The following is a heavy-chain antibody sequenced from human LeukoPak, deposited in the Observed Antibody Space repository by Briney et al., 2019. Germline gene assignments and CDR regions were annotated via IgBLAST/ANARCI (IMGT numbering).Heavy chain of an antibody. Sequence: GGSLRLSCTAYGFTFGGYSMNWIRQAPGKGLEWVSSFGTRSTSIYHAGSVKGRFAISRDNAKNSLYLQMNSLRAEDTALYYCAREVSEGFDFWGQGTLVTVSS. CDR1: GFTFGGYS. J-gene: IGHJ4*02. CDR2: FGTRSTSI. V-gene: IGHV3-21*01. CDR3: AREVSEGFDF. D-gene: IGHD3-22*01.